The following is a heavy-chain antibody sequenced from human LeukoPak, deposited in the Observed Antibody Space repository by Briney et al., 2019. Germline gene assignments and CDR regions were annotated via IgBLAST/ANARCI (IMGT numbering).Heavy chain of an antibody. CDR2: IKQDGSEK. Sequence: PGGSLRLSCAASGFTFSNFWMSWVRQAPGKGLEWVANIKQDGSEKYNVDSVKGRFTISRDNAKNSLYLQMNSLSAEDTAVYYCARVGCLLYAFDIWGQGTMVTVSS. D-gene: IGHD3-3*01. CDR1: GFTFSNFW. V-gene: IGHV3-7*05. J-gene: IGHJ3*02. CDR3: ARVGCLLYAFDI.